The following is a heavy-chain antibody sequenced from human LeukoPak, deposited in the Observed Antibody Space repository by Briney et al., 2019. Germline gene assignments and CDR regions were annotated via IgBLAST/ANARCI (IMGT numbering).Heavy chain of an antibody. V-gene: IGHV1-2*02. CDR3: ARGLTWFGEFLRHFDY. J-gene: IGHJ4*02. D-gene: IGHD3-10*01. CDR2: INPNSGGT. Sequence: ASVKVSCKASGYTFTGYYMHWVRQAPGQGLEWMGWINPNSGGTNYAQKFQGRVTMTRDTPISTAYMELSRLRSDDTAVYYCARGLTWFGEFLRHFDYWGQGTLVTVSS. CDR1: GYTFTGYY.